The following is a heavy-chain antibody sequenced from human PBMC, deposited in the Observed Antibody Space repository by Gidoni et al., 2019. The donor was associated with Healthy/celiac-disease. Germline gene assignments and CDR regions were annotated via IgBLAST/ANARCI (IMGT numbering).Heavy chain of an antibody. CDR1: GFTFSSYW. CDR2: IKSDGSTT. V-gene: IGHV3-74*01. Sequence: QPGGSLRLSCVASGFTFSSYWMHWVRQAPGKGLVWVSRIKSDGSTTNYADSVKGRFTISRDNAKNTLYLQMNSLRVEDTAVYYCARDLDSLAPWGQGTLVTVSS. CDR3: ARDLDSLAP. J-gene: IGHJ5*02.